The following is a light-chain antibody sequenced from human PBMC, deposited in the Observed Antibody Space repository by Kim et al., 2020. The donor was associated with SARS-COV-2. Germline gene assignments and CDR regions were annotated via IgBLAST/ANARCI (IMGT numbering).Light chain of an antibody. CDR1: SSDVGDYDY. J-gene: IGLJ2*01. CDR3: SSYTSGNTRV. V-gene: IGLV2-14*03. Sequence: QSALTQPASVSGSPGQSITISCTGTSSDVGDYDYVSWYQHHPGKAPRLMIYAVSKRPSGISDRFSGSKSGNTASLTISGLQAEDEADYYCSSYTSGNTRVFGGGTPLTVL. CDR2: AVS.